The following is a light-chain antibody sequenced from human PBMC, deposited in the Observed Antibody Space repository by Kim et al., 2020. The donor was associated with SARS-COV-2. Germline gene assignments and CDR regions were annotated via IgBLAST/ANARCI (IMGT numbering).Light chain of an antibody. Sequence: ASVGDRVTITCRASQDISNYLDWYQQKPGKAPKLLIYKASNLESGVPSRFSGSGSGTEFTFTISSLQPDDIATYYCQQYDNHPRTFGEGTKVDIK. J-gene: IGKJ4*02. V-gene: IGKV1-33*01. CDR3: QQYDNHPRT. CDR1: QDISNY. CDR2: KAS.